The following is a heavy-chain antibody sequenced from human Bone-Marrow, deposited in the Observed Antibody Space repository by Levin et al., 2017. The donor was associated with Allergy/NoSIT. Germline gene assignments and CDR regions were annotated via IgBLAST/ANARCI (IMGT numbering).Heavy chain of an antibody. J-gene: IGHJ4*02. CDR3: ARSGRYFFDY. Sequence: SCVVSGVSMSRSGYFWSWIRQHPEKGLEWIGYIYHNGTSYYNPSLKSRLIIAIETSKNQFSMKLSSVSAADTARYYCARSGRYFFDYWGQGTLVNVSS. D-gene: IGHD3-10*01. V-gene: IGHV4-31*11. CDR2: IYHNGTS. CDR1: GVSMSRSGYF.